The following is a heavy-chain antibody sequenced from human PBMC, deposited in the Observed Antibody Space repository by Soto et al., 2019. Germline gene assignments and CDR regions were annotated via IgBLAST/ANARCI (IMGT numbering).Heavy chain of an antibody. CDR1: GFIFSNHA. CDR3: AKRQGIGAAAKNFDF. V-gene: IGHV3-23*01. Sequence: GGSLRLSCAASGFIFSNHAISWVRHVPGKGLEWVSGISAGGNLIYYADSVRGRFTMSRDNSKNMLYLQMNSLRAEDTAVYFCAKRQGIGAAAKNFDFWGQGARVTVYS. D-gene: IGHD6-13*01. CDR2: ISAGGNLI. J-gene: IGHJ4*02.